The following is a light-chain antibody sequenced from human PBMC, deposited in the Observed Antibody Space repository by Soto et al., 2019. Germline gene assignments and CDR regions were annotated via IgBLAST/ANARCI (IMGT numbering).Light chain of an antibody. J-gene: IGKJ3*01. CDR2: DAS. Sequence: AIQLTQSPSSLSASVGDRVTITCRASQGISSALAWYQQKPGKAPKLLIYDASSLEGGVPSRFSGSGSGTDFTLTISSLQPEDFSTYYCQQFNNNPITFGPGTKVDIK. CDR3: QQFNNNPIT. V-gene: IGKV1D-13*01. CDR1: QGISSA.